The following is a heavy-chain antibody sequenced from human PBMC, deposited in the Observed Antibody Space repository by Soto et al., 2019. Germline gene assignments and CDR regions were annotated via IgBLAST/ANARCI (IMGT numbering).Heavy chain of an antibody. CDR3: AKETNAYEINF. Sequence: QVQLVESGGGVVQPGGSLRLSGAAPGFIFSGYALHWVRQAPGKGLEWVAVISYDGNTQYYADSVKGRFTVSRDNSNNILYVEMNNLRDEDTAMYYCAKETNAYEINFWGQGTLVTVSP. D-gene: IGHD3-9*01. CDR2: ISYDGNTQ. V-gene: IGHV3-30-3*01. CDR1: GFIFSGYA. J-gene: IGHJ4*02.